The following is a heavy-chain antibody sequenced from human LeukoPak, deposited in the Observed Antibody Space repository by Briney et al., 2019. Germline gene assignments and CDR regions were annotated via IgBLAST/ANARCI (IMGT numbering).Heavy chain of an antibody. CDR3: ATVGPSSSITSAATRGPNWFDP. V-gene: IGHV1-8*01. J-gene: IGHJ5*02. CDR1: GYTFASYD. CDR2: MNPNSGNT. Sequence: ASVKVSCKASGYTFASYDINWVRQATGQGLEWMGWMNPNSGNTGYAQKFQGRVTMTRNTSISTAYMELSSLRSEDTAVYYCATVGPSSSITSAATRGPNWFDPWGQGTLVTVSS. D-gene: IGHD2-15*01.